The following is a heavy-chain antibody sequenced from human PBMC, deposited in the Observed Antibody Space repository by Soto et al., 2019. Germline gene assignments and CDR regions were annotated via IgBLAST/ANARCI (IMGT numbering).Heavy chain of an antibody. J-gene: IGHJ4*02. CDR1: GGSISSGGYY. CDR2: IYYNGNT. D-gene: IGHD2-21*01. Sequence: QVQLQESGPGLVKPSQTLSLTCTVSGGSISSGGYYWTWIRQHPGKGPEWIGYIYYNGNTYYNPSLKSRLTLSVDTSKNQFSLKLTSVTAADTAVYYCARDRGDRGYYFDCWGQGTLVTVSS. V-gene: IGHV4-31*03. CDR3: ARDRGDRGYYFDC.